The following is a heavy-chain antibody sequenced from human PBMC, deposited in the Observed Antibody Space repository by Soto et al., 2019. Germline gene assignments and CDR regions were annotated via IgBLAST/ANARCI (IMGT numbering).Heavy chain of an antibody. CDR3: AKGLRTYGSGQGGAFDI. Sequence: GGSLRLSCAASGFTFSTYAMTWVRQAPGKGLEWVSIISSSGDGTYYVGSVKGRFTISRDNSKNTLYLQMNSLRAEDTAVYYCAKGLRTYGSGQGGAFDIWGQGTMVT. J-gene: IGHJ3*02. CDR2: ISSSGDGT. CDR1: GFTFSTYA. V-gene: IGHV3-23*01. D-gene: IGHD3-10*01.